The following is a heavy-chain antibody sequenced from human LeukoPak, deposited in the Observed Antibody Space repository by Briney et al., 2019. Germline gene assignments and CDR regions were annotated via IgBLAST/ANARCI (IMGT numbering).Heavy chain of an antibody. Sequence: SETLSLTCTVSGGSISSGDYYWRWLRQPPGKGLEWIGYIYYSGSTYYNPSIKSRVTISVDTSKNQFSLKLSSVTAADTAVYYCAREFVGFGALGYWGQGTLVTVSS. D-gene: IGHD3-10*01. CDR3: AREFVGFGALGY. CDR2: IYYSGST. V-gene: IGHV4-30-4*01. CDR1: GGSISSGDYY. J-gene: IGHJ4*02.